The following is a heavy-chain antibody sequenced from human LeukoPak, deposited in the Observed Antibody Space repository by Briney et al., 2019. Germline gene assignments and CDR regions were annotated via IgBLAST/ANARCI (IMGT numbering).Heavy chain of an antibody. Sequence: PSETLSLTCTVSGGSMNNHHWGWIRQPAGKGLEWIGQVHISEGTNYSPPLKSRVTMSIHTPESQLSLTMRSVTAADTAVYYYARRDSCSGWSFDHWGQGILVTVSS. CDR2: VHISEGT. D-gene: IGHD6-19*01. J-gene: IGHJ4*02. CDR3: ARRDSCSGWSFDH. V-gene: IGHV4-4*07. CDR1: GGSMNNHH.